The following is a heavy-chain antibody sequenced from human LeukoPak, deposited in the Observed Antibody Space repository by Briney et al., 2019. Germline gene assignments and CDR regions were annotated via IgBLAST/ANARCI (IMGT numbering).Heavy chain of an antibody. D-gene: IGHD3-3*01. J-gene: IGHJ5*02. V-gene: IGHV1-2*02. CDR2: INPNSGST. CDR3: ARVALTIFGGGFDP. Sequence: GASVKVSCKASGYTFTGYYMHWVRQAPGQGLEWMGWINPNSGSTNYAQKFQGRVTMTRDTSISTAYMELSRLRSDDTAVYYCARVALTIFGGGFDPWGQGTLVTVSS. CDR1: GYTFTGYY.